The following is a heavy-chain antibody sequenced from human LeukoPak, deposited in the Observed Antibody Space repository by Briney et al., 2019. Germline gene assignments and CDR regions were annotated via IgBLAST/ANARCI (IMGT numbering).Heavy chain of an antibody. CDR1: GFTFSSYG. J-gene: IGHJ5*02. CDR3: AKYSSSWSQYNWLDP. CDR2: IWYDGNNK. V-gene: IGHV3-33*06. Sequence: PGGSLRLSCVASGFTFSSYGMHWARQAPGKGQEWVAVIWYDGNNKYYADSVKGRFTISRDNSKNTVYLQMNSLRAEDTAVYYCAKYSSSWSQYNWLDPWGQGTLVTVSS. D-gene: IGHD6-13*01.